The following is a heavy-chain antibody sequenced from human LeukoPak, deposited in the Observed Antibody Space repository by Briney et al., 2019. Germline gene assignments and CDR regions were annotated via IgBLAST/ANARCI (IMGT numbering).Heavy chain of an antibody. J-gene: IGHJ4*02. CDR2: IRSKANSYAT. V-gene: IGHV3-73*01. CDR1: GFTFSGSA. Sequence: GGPLRLSCAASGFTFSGSAMHWVRQASGKGLEWVGRIRSKANSYATAYAASVKGRFTISRDDSKNTAYLQMNSLKTEDTAVYYCTRRGSIAVAGMGDYWGQGTLVTVSS. D-gene: IGHD6-19*01. CDR3: TRRGSIAVAGMGDY.